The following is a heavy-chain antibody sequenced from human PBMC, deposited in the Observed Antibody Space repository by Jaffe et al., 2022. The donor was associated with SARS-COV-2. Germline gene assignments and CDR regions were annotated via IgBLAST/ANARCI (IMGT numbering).Heavy chain of an antibody. Sequence: EVQLVESGGGLVQPGGSLRLSCAASGFTVSSNYMSWVRQAPGKGLEWVSVIYSGGSTYYADSVKGRFTISRDNSKNTLYLQMNSLRAEDTAVYYCARDRATMVRGVIHYYYGMDVWGQGTTVTVSS. V-gene: IGHV3-66*02. CDR1: GFTVSSNY. J-gene: IGHJ6*02. D-gene: IGHD3-10*01. CDR3: ARDRATMVRGVIHYYYGMDV. CDR2: IYSGGST.